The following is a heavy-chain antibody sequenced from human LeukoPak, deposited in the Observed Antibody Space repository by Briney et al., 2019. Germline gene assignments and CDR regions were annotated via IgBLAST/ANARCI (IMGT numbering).Heavy chain of an antibody. CDR1: GGSITTSDNY. J-gene: IGHJ4*02. CDR2: VHNSGST. D-gene: IGHD6-13*01. V-gene: IGHV4-39*07. CDR3: ARVGVSSTWYEYGY. Sequence: PSETLSLTCIVSGGSITTSDNYWGWIRQPPGKGLEWIGAVHNSGSTYYNPSLKSRVTMSIDRSTNRFSLKLSSVTAADTAVYYCARVGVSSTWYEYGYWGQGTLVTVSS.